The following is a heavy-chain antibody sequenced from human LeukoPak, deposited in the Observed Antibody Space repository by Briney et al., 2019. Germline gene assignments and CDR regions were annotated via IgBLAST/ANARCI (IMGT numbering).Heavy chain of an antibody. J-gene: IGHJ3*02. V-gene: IGHV4-59*11. CDR3: SSFGNWGRAAFDI. CDR1: GGSISSHY. Sequence: SETLSLTCTVSGGSISSHYCSWIRQPAGKGLEWIGYIYYNGNTNYNPSIKSRVTISIDTSKNQFSLKLTSVTAADTAVYYCSSFGNWGRAAFDIWGQGTMISVSS. CDR2: IYYNGNT. D-gene: IGHD7-27*01.